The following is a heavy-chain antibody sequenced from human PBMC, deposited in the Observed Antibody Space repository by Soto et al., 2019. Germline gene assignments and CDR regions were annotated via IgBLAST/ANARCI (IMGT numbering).Heavy chain of an antibody. V-gene: IGHV1-18*01. CDR2: ISAYNDST. D-gene: IGHD5-18*01. CDR3: ARIRLYSYGPGALDY. Sequence: GTSVKVSCKASGYTFTSYGICWVRQAPGQGLEWMGWISAYNDSTNYAQKLQGRVTMTTDTSTSTAYMELSSLRSEDTAVYYCARIRLYSYGPGALDYWGQGTLVTVSS. J-gene: IGHJ4*02. CDR1: GYTFTSYG.